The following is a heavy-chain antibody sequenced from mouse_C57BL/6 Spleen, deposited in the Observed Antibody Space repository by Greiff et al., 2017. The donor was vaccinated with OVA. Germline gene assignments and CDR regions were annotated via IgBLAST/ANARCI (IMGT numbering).Heavy chain of an antibody. V-gene: IGHV1-74*01. CDR2: IHPSDSDT. J-gene: IGHJ4*01. Sequence: VQLQQSGAELVKPGASVKVSCKASGYTFTSYWMHWVKQRPGQGLEWIGRIHPSDSDTNYYQKFKGKATLTVDKSSSTAYMQLSSLTSEDSAVYYCAIVVLRPLYAMGYWGQGTSVTVSS. CDR1: GYTFTSYW. D-gene: IGHD1-2*01. CDR3: AIVVLRPLYAMGY.